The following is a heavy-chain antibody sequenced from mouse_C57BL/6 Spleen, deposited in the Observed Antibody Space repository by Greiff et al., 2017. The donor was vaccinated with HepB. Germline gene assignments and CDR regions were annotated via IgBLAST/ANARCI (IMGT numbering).Heavy chain of an antibody. D-gene: IGHD2-4*01. CDR1: GYTFTSYW. Sequence: VQLQQSGAELVKPGASVKLSCKASGYTFTSYWMHWVKQRPGQGLEWIGMIHPNSGSTNYNEKFKSKATLTVDKSSSTAYMQLSSLTSEDSAVYYCARGAYDYDGAWFAYWGQGTLVTVSA. CDR2: IHPNSGST. CDR3: ARGAYDYDGAWFAY. V-gene: IGHV1-64*01. J-gene: IGHJ3*01.